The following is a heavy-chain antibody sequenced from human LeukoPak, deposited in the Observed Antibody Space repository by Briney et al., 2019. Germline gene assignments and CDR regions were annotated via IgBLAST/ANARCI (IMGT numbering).Heavy chain of an antibody. J-gene: IGHJ4*02. D-gene: IGHD4-17*01. CDR1: GGSISSDSYY. Sequence: SETLSLTCTVSGGSISSDSYYWCWIRQPAGKGLEWIGRIYTSGSTNYNPSLKSRVTISADTSKNQFSLKLTSVTAADTAVYYCARDGDSGDYAYWGQGTLVTVSS. CDR2: IYTSGST. V-gene: IGHV4-61*02. CDR3: ARDGDSGDYAY.